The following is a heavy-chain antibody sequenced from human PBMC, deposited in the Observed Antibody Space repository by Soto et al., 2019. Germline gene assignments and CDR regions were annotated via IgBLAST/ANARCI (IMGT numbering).Heavy chain of an antibody. J-gene: IGHJ6*02. Sequence: PGGSLRLSCAASGFTFSSYAMKWVRQAPGKGLEWVSLIGESGTPTYYADSVKGRFTISRDNSGNTLSLEMYSLRAEDTAVYYCARYIPGVRYYGMDVWAQGTTVTVSS. CDR2: IGESGTPT. V-gene: IGHV3-23*01. CDR1: GFTFSSYA. D-gene: IGHD2-2*01. CDR3: ARYIPGVRYYGMDV.